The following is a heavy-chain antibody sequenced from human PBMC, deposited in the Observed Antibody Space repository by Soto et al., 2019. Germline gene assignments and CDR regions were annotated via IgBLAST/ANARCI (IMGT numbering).Heavy chain of an antibody. CDR1: GGSISSGGYY. CDR2: IYYSGST. J-gene: IGHJ4*02. CDR3: ARGIDPKLRPEFDY. D-gene: IGHD4-17*01. V-gene: IGHV4-61*08. Sequence: SETLSLTCTVSGGSISSGGYYWSWIRQHPGKGLEWIGYIYYSGSTNYNPSLKSRVTIAVDTSKNQFSLKLSSVTAADTAVYYCARGIDPKLRPEFDYWGQGTLVTVSS.